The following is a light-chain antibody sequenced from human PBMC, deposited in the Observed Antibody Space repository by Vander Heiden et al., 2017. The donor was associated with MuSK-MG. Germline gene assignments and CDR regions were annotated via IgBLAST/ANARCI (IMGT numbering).Light chain of an antibody. V-gene: IGLV3-25*03. CDR2: KDS. J-gene: IGLJ3*02. CDR3: QSADSSGTYWV. CDR1: ALPKQY. Sequence: SYELTQPPSVSVSPGQTARITCPGDALPKQYAYWYQQKPGQAPVMVIYKDSERPSGIPERFSGSSSGKTVTLTISGVQAEDEADYYCQSADSSGTYWVFGGGTKLTVL.